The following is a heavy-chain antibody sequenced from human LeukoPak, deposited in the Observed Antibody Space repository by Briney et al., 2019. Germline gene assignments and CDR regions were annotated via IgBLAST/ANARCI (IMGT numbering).Heavy chain of an antibody. Sequence: SVKVSCKASGGTFSSYAISWVRQAPGQGLEWMGGIIPIFGTANYAQKFQGRVTITADESTSTAYMELSSLRSEDTAVYYCARDLIAAADFHDAFDIWGQGTMVTVSS. CDR3: ARDLIAAADFHDAFDI. CDR2: IIPIFGTA. V-gene: IGHV1-69*13. J-gene: IGHJ3*02. D-gene: IGHD6-13*01. CDR1: GGTFSSYA.